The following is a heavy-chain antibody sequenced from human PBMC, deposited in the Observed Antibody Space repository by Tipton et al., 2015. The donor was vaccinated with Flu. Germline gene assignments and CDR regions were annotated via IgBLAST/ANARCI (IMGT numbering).Heavy chain of an antibody. D-gene: IGHD6-19*01. J-gene: IGHJ1*01. Sequence: TLSLTCTVSGGSISSYYWSWIRQPPGKGLEWIGYIYSSGSTYYNPSLKSRVTISLDTSKNQFSLKLSSATAADTAVYYCAREKDSSGSEYFQHWGQGTLVTVSS. V-gene: IGHV4-59*12. CDR3: AREKDSSGSEYFQH. CDR1: GGSISSYY. CDR2: IYSSGST.